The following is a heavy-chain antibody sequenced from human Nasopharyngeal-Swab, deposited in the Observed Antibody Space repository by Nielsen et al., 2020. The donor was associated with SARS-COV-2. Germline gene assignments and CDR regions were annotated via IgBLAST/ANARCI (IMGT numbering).Heavy chain of an antibody. D-gene: IGHD6-19*01. CDR2: IYYSGST. V-gene: IGHV4-59*08. CDR1: GGSISSYY. CDR3: ARGYSSGWYFD. J-gene: IGHJ4*02. Sequence: GSLRLSCTVSGGSISSYYWSWIRQPPGKGLEWIGYIYYSGSTNYNPSLKSRVTISVGTSKNQFSLKLSSVTAADTAVYYCARGYSSGWYFDWGQGTLVTVSS.